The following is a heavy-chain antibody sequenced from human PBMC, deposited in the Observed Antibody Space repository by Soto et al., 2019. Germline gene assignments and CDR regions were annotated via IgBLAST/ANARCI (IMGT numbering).Heavy chain of an antibody. D-gene: IGHD6-19*01. J-gene: IGHJ4*02. V-gene: IGHV3-48*04. CDR2: ISSSSGTI. Sequence: GSLRLSCAASGFTFSSYTMIWVRQASGKGLEWVSYISSSSGTIYYADSVKGRFTISRDNAKNSLYLQLSSLRAEDSAVYYCARMAHGSCPIDYWGQGTLVTVSS. CDR1: GFTFSSYT. CDR3: ARMAHGSCPIDY.